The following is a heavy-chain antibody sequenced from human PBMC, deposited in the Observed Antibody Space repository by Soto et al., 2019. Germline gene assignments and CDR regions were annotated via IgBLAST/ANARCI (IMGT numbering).Heavy chain of an antibody. J-gene: IGHJ5*02. CDR2: ISWNSGSI. Sequence: PGGSLRLSCAASGFTFDDYAMHWVRQAPGKGLEWVSGISWNSGSIGYADSVKGRFTISRDNAKNSLYLQMNSLRAEDTALYYCAKDTPFTSPWGQGTLVTVSS. CDR3: AKDTPFTSP. V-gene: IGHV3-9*01. CDR1: GFTFDDYA.